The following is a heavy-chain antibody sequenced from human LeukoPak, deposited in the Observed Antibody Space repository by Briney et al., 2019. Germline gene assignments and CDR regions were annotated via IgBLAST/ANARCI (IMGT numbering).Heavy chain of an antibody. CDR2: ISSSSSTI. D-gene: IGHD3-10*01. Sequence: GGSLRLSCAASGFTFSSYSMNRVRQAPGKGLEWVSYISSSSSTIYYADSVKGRFTISRDNAKNSLYLQMNSLRAEDTAVYYCARVNYNPHLINAFDIWGQGTMVTVSS. J-gene: IGHJ3*02. V-gene: IGHV3-48*01. CDR1: GFTFSSYS. CDR3: ARVNYNPHLINAFDI.